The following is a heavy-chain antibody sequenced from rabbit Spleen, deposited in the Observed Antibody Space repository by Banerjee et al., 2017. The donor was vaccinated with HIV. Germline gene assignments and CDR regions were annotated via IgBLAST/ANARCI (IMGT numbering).Heavy chain of an antibody. Sequence: QEQLEETGGGLVQPGGSLTLSCKASGIDFTNYYITWVRQAPGKGLEWIGIIYAAKGSTAYASWVNGRFTISSDNAQSTVDLKMTSLTAADTATYFCARAIVPWLGLTRLDLWGQGTLVTV. CDR2: IYAAKGST. V-gene: IGHV1S43*01. CDR3: ARAIVPWLGLTRLDL. D-gene: IGHD4-1*01. J-gene: IGHJ3*01. CDR1: GIDFTNYY.